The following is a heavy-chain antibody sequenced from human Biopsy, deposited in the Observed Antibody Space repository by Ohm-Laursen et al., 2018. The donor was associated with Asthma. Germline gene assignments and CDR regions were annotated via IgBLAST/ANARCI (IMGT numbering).Heavy chain of an antibody. D-gene: IGHD6-19*01. V-gene: IGHV1-3*03. Sequence: SVKVSCKPSGYTFTNYAIHWVRQAPGQRPEWMGWINAGNGNTKYSQKFQGRVTITRDTSATTAYMELSSLRSEDMAVYYCAREMRAGRGNAFDIWGQGTMVTVSS. CDR2: INAGNGNT. CDR3: AREMRAGRGNAFDI. CDR1: GYTFTNYA. J-gene: IGHJ3*02.